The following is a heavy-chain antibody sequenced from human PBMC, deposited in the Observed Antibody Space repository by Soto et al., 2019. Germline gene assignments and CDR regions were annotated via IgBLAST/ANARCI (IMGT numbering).Heavy chain of an antibody. CDR1: GGSISSYY. D-gene: IGHD6-13*01. J-gene: IGHJ6*02. V-gene: IGHV4-59*01. CDR2: IYYSGST. CDR3: ARDEGIAAAGLGGYYYGMDV. Sequence: PSETLSLTSTVSGGSISSYYLSWIRQPPGKGLEWIGYIYYSGSTNYNPSLKSRVTISVDTSKNQFSLKLSSVTAADTAVYYCARDEGIAAAGLGGYYYGMDVWGQGTTVTVSS.